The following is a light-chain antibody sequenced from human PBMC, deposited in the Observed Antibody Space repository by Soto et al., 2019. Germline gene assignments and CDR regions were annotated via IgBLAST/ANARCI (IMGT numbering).Light chain of an antibody. CDR3: CSYAGSSANVV. CDR2: EVS. CDR1: NSDVGTYNL. J-gene: IGLJ2*01. Sequence: QSALTQPASVSGSPGQSITISCTGTNSDVGTYNLVSWYQQHPGKAPKLMIYEVSKRPSGVSSRFSGSKSGNTASLTSSGLQAEDEADYYCCSYAGSSANVVFGGGTKLTVL. V-gene: IGLV2-23*02.